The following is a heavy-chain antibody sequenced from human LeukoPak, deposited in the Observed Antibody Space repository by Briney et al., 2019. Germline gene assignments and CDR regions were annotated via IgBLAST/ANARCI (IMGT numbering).Heavy chain of an antibody. CDR3: AKDFGVYCGGDCYTDY. CDR2: IRYDGSNK. D-gene: IGHD2-21*02. J-gene: IGHJ4*02. V-gene: IGHV3-30*02. Sequence: PGGSLRLSCAASGFTFSSYGMHWVRQAPGEGLEWVAFIRYDGSNKYYADSVKGRFTISRDNSKNTLYLQMNSLRAEDTAVYYCAKDFGVYCGGDCYTDYWGQGTLVTVSS. CDR1: GFTFSSYG.